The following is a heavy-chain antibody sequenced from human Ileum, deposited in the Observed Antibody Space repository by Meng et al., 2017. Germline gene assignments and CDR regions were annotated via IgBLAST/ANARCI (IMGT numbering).Heavy chain of an antibody. V-gene: IGHV3-21*01. CDR1: GFTFSSYS. D-gene: IGHD1-1*01. J-gene: IGHJ5*02. CDR2: ISSSSSYI. Sequence: EVQQVESGGGLVKPGGFLRLSCEASGFTFSSYSMNWDRQAPGKGLEWVSSISSSSSYIYYADSLKGRFTISRDNAKNSLYLQMNSLRAEDTAVYYCARERQDNRWFDPWGQGTLVTVSS. CDR3: ARERQDNRWFDP.